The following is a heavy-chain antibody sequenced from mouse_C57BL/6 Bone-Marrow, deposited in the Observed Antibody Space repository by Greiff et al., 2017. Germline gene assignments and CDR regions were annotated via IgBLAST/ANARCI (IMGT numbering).Heavy chain of an antibody. D-gene: IGHD2-5*01. Sequence: QVQLQQPGAELVMPGASVKLSCKASGYTFTSYWMHWVKQRPGQGLEWIGEIDPSDSYTNYNQKFKGKSTLTVDKSSSTAYMQLSSLTSEDSAVYYCARSPYSNYGFDYWGQGTTLPVSS. CDR3: ARSPYSNYGFDY. CDR2: IDPSDSYT. CDR1: GYTFTSYW. V-gene: IGHV1-69*01. J-gene: IGHJ2*01.